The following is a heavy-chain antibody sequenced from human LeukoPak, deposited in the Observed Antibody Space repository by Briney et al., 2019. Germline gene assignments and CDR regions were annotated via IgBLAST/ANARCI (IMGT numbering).Heavy chain of an antibody. D-gene: IGHD3-22*01. V-gene: IGHV3-30*02. Sequence: GGSLRLSCAASGFTFSSYGMHWVRQAPGKGLEWVAFIRYDGSNKYYADSVKGRFTISRDNSKNTLYLQMNSLRAEDTAVYYCAKDPANYYDSSGYGDAFDIWGQGTMVTVSS. CDR2: IRYDGSNK. CDR3: AKDPANYYDSSGYGDAFDI. CDR1: GFTFSSYG. J-gene: IGHJ3*02.